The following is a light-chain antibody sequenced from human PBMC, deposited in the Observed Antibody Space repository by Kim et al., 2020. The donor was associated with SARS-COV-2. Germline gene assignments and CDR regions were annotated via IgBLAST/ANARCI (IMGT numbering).Light chain of an antibody. CDR1: ISNIGSNT. Sequence: QRVTITCSGSISNIGSNTVNGYQQLPGTATKLLIYSNNQRPSGVPDRFSGSKSGTSASLAISGLQSEDEADYYCASWDDSLNGSWVFGGGTQLTVL. CDR3: ASWDDSLNGSWV. V-gene: IGLV1-44*01. CDR2: SNN. J-gene: IGLJ3*02.